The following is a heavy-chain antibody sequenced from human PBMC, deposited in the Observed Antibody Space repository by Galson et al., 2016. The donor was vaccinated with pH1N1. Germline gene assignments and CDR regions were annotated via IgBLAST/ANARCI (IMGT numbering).Heavy chain of an antibody. Sequence: ETLSLTCTVSGGSLSSSNFYGGWIRQPPGKGLEWIGNIHYSGFTHYNSSLQSRVTISVDTSENQFSLRLSSVTAANTAVYYCARLMRGSYPGPLYYFDFWGQGTLVTVSS. CDR3: ARLMRGSYPGPLYYFDF. CDR1: GGSLSSSNFY. J-gene: IGHJ4*02. V-gene: IGHV4-39*01. D-gene: IGHD1-26*01. CDR2: IHYSGFT.